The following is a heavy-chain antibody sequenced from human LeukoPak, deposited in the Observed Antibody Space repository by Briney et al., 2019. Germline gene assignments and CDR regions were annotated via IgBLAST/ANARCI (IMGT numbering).Heavy chain of an antibody. D-gene: IGHD3-16*02. CDR2: IYYSGST. CDR1: GGSISSYY. CDR3: ARGVMITFGGVIARGRPYYFDY. J-gene: IGHJ4*02. V-gene: IGHV4-59*01. Sequence: KPSETLSLTCTVSGGSISSYYWSWIRQPPGKGLEWIGYIYYSGSTNYNPSLKSRVTISVDTSKNQFSLKLSSVTAADTAVYYCARGVMITFGGVIARGRPYYFDYWGQGTLVTVSS.